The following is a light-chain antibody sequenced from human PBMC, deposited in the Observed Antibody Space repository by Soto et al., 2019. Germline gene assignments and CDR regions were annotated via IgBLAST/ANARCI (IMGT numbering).Light chain of an antibody. V-gene: IGLV1-40*01. Sequence: QSVLTQPPSVSGAPGQRVTISCTGSSSNIGAGYDVHWYQQLPGTAPKFLIYGNSNRPSGVPDRFSGSKSGTSASLAITGLQAEDEADYYCQSYDSSLSAHVVFGGGTKVTVL. J-gene: IGLJ2*01. CDR1: SSNIGAGYD. CDR3: QSYDSSLSAHVV. CDR2: GNS.